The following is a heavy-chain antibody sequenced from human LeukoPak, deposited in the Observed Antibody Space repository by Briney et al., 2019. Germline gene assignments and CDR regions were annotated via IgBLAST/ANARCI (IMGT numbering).Heavy chain of an antibody. CDR2: INPNSGGT. CDR3: AREPNYYDSRMVDY. D-gene: IGHD3-22*01. CDR1: GYTFTGYY. J-gene: IGHJ4*02. Sequence: ASVKVSCKASGYTFTGYYMHWVRQAPGQGLEWMGRINPNSGGTNYAQKFQGRVTMTRDTSISTAYMELSRLRCDDTAVYYCAREPNYYDSRMVDYWGQGALVTVSS. V-gene: IGHV1-2*06.